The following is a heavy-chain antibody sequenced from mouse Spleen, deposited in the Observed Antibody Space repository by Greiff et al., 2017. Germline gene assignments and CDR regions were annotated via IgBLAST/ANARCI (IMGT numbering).Heavy chain of an antibody. D-gene: IGHD1-2*01. CDR1: GYAFTNYL. J-gene: IGHJ2*01. Sequence: VKLQESGAELVRPGTSVKVSCKASGYAFTNYLIEWVKQRPGQGLEWIGVINPGSGGTNYNEKFKGKATLTADKSSSTAYMQLSSLTSDDSAVYFCARWDYGYDYWGQGTTLTVSS. CDR3: ARWDYGYDY. V-gene: IGHV1-54*01. CDR2: INPGSGGT.